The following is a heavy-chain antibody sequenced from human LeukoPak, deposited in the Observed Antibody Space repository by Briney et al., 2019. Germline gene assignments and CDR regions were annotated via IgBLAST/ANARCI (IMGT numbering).Heavy chain of an antibody. CDR2: INHSGST. J-gene: IGHJ5*02. CDR3: APPPYYYETNGYSVA. Sequence: AESLSLTCAVYGGSFSGCHWNRIRQPPGKGLEWIGDINHSGSTHYNPSLTSRVTISVDPSKNQFSLNLTSVTAADTAVYYCAPPPYYYETNGYSVAWGQGTLVTVSS. V-gene: IGHV4-34*01. CDR1: GGSFSGCH. D-gene: IGHD3-22*01.